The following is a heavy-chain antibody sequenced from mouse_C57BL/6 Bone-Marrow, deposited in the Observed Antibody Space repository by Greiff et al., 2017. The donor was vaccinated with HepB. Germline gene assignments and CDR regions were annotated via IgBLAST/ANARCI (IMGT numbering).Heavy chain of an antibody. J-gene: IGHJ3*01. CDR3: ARQGIWFSWFAY. V-gene: IGHV5-12*01. CDR2: ISNGGGST. Sequence: EVHLVESGGGLVQPGGSLKLSCAASGFTFSDYYMYWVRQTPEQRLEWVAYISNGGGSTYYPDTVKGRFTISRDNAKNTLYLQMGRLKYEDTAMYYCARQGIWFSWFAYWGRGTRVTVSA. D-gene: IGHD2-2*01. CDR1: GFTFSDYY.